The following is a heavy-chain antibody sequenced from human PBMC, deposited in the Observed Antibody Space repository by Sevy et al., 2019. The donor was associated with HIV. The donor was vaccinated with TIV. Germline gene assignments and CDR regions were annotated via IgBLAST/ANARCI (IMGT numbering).Heavy chain of an antibody. CDR1: GFAFRSYA. Sequence: GGSLRLSCVASGFAFRSYAMSWVRQAPGKGLEWISTVSGETDTTFYADSVKGRFTVSRDNAKNSLFLQMHSLRADDTALYYCARGDSYGSFWGQGTSVTVSS. V-gene: IGHV3-23*01. D-gene: IGHD5-18*01. J-gene: IGHJ4*02. CDR2: VSGETDTT. CDR3: ARGDSYGSF.